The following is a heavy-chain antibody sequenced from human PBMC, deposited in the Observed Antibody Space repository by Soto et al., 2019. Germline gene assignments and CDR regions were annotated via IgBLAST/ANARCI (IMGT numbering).Heavy chain of an antibody. J-gene: IGHJ1*01. CDR1: GFTFSSYG. CDR3: AKDLNPLRHRRGVDAEYFQH. D-gene: IGHD3-10*01. Sequence: GGSLRLSCAASGFTFSSYGMHWVRQAPGKGLEWVAVISYDGSNKYYVDSVKGRFTISRDNSKNTLYLQMNSLRAEDTAVYYCAKDLNPLRHRRGVDAEYFQHWGQGTLVTVSS. V-gene: IGHV3-30*18. CDR2: ISYDGSNK.